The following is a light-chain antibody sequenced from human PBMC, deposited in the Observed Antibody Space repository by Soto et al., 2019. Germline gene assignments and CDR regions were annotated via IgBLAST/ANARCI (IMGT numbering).Light chain of an antibody. CDR3: QSYDTRPNCS. V-gene: IGLV1-40*01. J-gene: IGLJ1*01. CDR2: GNS. CDR1: SSNIGAGYD. Sequence: QSVLTQPPSVSGAPGQRVTISCTGSSSNIGAGYDVHWYQQLPGTAPKLLIYGNSNRPSGVPDRFSGSKSGTSASLAITGLQAEDDADYYCQSYDTRPNCSFGTGTKLTVL.